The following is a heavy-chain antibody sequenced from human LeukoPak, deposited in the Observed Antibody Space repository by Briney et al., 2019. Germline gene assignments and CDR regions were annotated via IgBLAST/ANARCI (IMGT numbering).Heavy chain of an antibody. D-gene: IGHD2-2*01. CDR2: IYYSGST. V-gene: IGHV4-30-4*08. CDR1: GGSISSGDYY. Sequence: SETLSLTFTVSGGSISSGDYYWSWIRQPPGKGLEWIGYIYYSGSTYYKPSLKSRGTISLDTSKNQFSLNLSSVTAADTAVYHCASEGSYCTSTSCYAGMDYWGQGTLVTVSS. J-gene: IGHJ4*02. CDR3: ASEGSYCTSTSCYAGMDY.